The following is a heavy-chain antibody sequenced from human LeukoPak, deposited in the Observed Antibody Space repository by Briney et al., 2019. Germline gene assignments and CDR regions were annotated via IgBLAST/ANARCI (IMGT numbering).Heavy chain of an antibody. CDR2: IIPIFGSA. CDR3: ARDGRYRSSSSPSYFDY. Sequence: ASVKVSCKASGGTFSSYAISWVRQAPGQGLEWMGGIIPIFGSANYPQRFQGRVTITADESTGTVYLELSSLRSEDTAVYYCARDGRYRSSSSPSYFDYWGQGTLVTVSS. V-gene: IGHV1-69*13. CDR1: GGTFSSYA. D-gene: IGHD2-2*01. J-gene: IGHJ4*02.